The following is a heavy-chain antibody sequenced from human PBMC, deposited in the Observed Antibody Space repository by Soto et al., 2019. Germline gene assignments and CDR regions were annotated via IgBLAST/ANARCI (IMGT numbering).Heavy chain of an antibody. CDR1: VGTFSSYP. CDR3: AKELDLQLNAPHEDPIKKDYYYYYIDV. D-gene: IGHD4-4*01. Sequence: QVQLVQSGADVKKPGSSVKVSCKASVGTFSSYPISWVRQAPGQRLAWMGGIIPILGIANYAQNFQDRVTITTLKSASIAHMELSRRRSENTAVSYSAKELDLQLNAPHEDPIKKDYYYYYIDVWGQGTTVTVSS. J-gene: IGHJ6*03. CDR2: IIPILGIA. V-gene: IGHV1-69*04.